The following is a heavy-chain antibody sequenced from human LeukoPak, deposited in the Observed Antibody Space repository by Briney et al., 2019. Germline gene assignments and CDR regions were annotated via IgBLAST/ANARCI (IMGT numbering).Heavy chain of an antibody. Sequence: PSETLSLTCTVSARSASSSSYYWAWVRQPRGKGLEWIGAIHYNGRTFYNPSLSSRDTISVDTSKNRFSLKLSSVTTADTAVYYCARVSGNSAAGDAFDIWGQGTTVTVSS. CDR3: ARVSGNSAAGDAFDI. D-gene: IGHD4-23*01. CDR2: IHYNGRT. CDR1: ARSASSSSYY. V-gene: IGHV4-39*01. J-gene: IGHJ3*02.